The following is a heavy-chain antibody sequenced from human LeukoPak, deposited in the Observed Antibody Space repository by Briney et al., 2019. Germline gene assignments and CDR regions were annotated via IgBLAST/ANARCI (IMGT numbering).Heavy chain of an antibody. D-gene: IGHD3-22*01. CDR2: IYWDDDK. J-gene: IGHJ3*02. V-gene: IGHV2-5*02. Sequence: SGPTLVNPTQALTLTCTFSGFSLHTRGVGVGWIRQPPAKALEWLALIYWDDDKRYSQSLKSRHTIIKDTSKNLVVLIKTNMDPVDTATYYCAYRRNYYDSSIFDIWGQGTMVTVSS. CDR3: AYRRNYYDSSIFDI. CDR1: GFSLHTRGVG.